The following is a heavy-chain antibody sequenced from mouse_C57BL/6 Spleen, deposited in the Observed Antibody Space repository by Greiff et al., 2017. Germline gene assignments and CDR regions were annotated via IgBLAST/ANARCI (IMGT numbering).Heavy chain of an antibody. D-gene: IGHD2-4*01. Sequence: VQLQQPGAELVKPGASVKLSCKASGYTFTSYWMHWVKQRPGRGLEWIGRFEPNSGGTKDNEKFKSKATLTVAKPSSTAYMQLSSLTSEDSAVYYCARGDYDGDGYFDVWGTGTTVTVSS. CDR1: GYTFTSYW. CDR2: FEPNSGGT. CDR3: ARGDYDGDGYFDV. J-gene: IGHJ1*03. V-gene: IGHV1-72*01.